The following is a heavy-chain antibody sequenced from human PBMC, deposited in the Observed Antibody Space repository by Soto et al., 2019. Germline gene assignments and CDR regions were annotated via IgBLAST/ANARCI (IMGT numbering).Heavy chain of an antibody. CDR1: GDSFSNYY. D-gene: IGHD3-10*01. V-gene: IGHV4-4*07. CDR2: IYPSGTT. CDR3: ARDDFGSAGMDV. Sequence: SETLSLTCTVSGDSFSNYYWSWIRQPAGKGLEWIGRIYPSGTTNYNPSLKSRLTMSRDTSKNQFSLSLRSVTAADTAVYFCARDDFGSAGMDVWGQGTTVTVS. J-gene: IGHJ6*02.